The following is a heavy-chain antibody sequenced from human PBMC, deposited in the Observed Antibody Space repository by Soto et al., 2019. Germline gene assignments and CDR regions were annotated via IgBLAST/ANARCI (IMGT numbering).Heavy chain of an antibody. J-gene: IGHJ6*02. CDR1: GFTFSTYA. CDR3: ARGSSPVSSYYGVGV. Sequence: EVQLLESGGGLVQPGGSLKLSCSASGFTFSTYAISWVRQAPGKGLEWVSIISGSGDTTYYAGSVKGRFTVSRDNSKNTLDLQMNSLRAEDAAVYYCARGSSPVSSYYGVGVWGQGTSVTVSS. V-gene: IGHV3-23*01. CDR2: ISGSGDTT.